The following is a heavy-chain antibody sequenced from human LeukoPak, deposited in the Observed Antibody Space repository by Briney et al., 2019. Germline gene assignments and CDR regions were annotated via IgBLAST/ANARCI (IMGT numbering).Heavy chain of an antibody. CDR3: ARDLPGIAAAVEWLDP. D-gene: IGHD6-13*01. J-gene: IGHJ5*02. Sequence: PSETLSLTRTVAGGSISSNYWSWIRQPAGKGLEWIGRIYSSGSTNYNPSLKSRVTISVDKSKNQFSLKLNSVTAADTAVYYCARDLPGIAAAVEWLDPGGQGTLVTVSS. CDR2: IYSSGST. V-gene: IGHV4-4*07. CDR1: GGSISSNY.